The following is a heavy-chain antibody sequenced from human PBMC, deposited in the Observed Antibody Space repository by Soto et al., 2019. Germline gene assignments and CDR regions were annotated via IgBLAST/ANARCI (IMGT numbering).Heavy chain of an antibody. CDR1: GFTFSSYS. Sequence: PGGSLRLSCAASGFTFSSYSMNWVRQAPGKGLEWVSSISSSSSYIYYADSVKGRFTISRDNAKNSLYLQMNSLRAEDTAVYYCARDHLVAVAGFDYWGQGTLVTVSS. CDR2: ISSSSSYI. V-gene: IGHV3-21*01. J-gene: IGHJ4*02. CDR3: ARDHLVAVAGFDY. D-gene: IGHD6-19*01.